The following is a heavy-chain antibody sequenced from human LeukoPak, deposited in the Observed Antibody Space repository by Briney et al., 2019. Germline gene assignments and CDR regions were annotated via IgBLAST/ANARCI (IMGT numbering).Heavy chain of an antibody. Sequence: GGSLRLSCAASGXTFRDYYMTWIRQAPGKGLEWVSYISSSSSYTNYADSVKGRFTISRDNAKNSLSLQMTSLRDVDTAVYYCARADGSGIYPDYWGQGTLVTVSS. CDR3: ARADGSGIYPDY. J-gene: IGHJ4*02. D-gene: IGHD3-10*01. CDR2: ISSSSSYT. CDR1: GXTFRDYY. V-gene: IGHV3-11*06.